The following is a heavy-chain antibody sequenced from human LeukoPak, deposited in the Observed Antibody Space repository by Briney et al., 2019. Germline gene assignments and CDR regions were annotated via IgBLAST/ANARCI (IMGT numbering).Heavy chain of an antibody. V-gene: IGHV1-2*02. J-gene: IGHJ5*02. CDR1: GYTFTGYY. CDR3: EGPFFGDYQGGGVDP. CDR2: INPNSGGT. Sequence: ASVTVSCKASGYTFTGYYMHWVRQAPGQGLEWMGWINPNSGGTNYAQKFQGRVTMTRDTSISTAYMELSRLRSDDTAVSYCEGPFFGDYQGGGVDPWGQGTLVTVSS. D-gene: IGHD3-10*01.